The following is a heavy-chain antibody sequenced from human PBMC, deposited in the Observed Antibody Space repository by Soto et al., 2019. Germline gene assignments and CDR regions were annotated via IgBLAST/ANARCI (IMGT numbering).Heavy chain of an antibody. CDR1: GYTFTTYW. V-gene: IGHV5-10-1*01. J-gene: IGHJ3*02. D-gene: IGHD1-1*01. CDR2: LDPSDSYT. Sequence: PGESLKISCKGSGYTFTTYWITWVRQMPGKGLEWMGRLDPSDSYTTYSPSFEGHVYISVDKSINTTYLQWSSLKASDTAMYYCARRDRDDVTAFDIWGQGTMVTVS. CDR3: ARRDRDDVTAFDI.